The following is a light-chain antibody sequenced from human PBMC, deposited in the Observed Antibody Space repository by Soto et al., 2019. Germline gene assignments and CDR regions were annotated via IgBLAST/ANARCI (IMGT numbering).Light chain of an antibody. CDR3: QVWVGGSGQGF. CDR2: DDS. CDR1: NIGTKS. J-gene: IGLJ1*01. Sequence: SYELTQPPSVSVAPGQTARISCGGNNIGTKSVNWYQQKPGQAPVVVVYDDSDRPSGIPERFTGSNSGNMATLTITGVEAGDEADYYCQVWVGGSGQGFFGTGTKVTVL. V-gene: IGLV3-21*02.